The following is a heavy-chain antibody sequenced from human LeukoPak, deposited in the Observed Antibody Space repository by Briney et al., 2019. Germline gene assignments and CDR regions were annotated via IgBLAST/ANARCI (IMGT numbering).Heavy chain of an antibody. CDR1: GYTFTSYG. V-gene: IGHV1-18*01. CDR2: ISAYNGNT. Sequence: GASVKVSCKASGYTFTSYGISWVRQAPGQGLEWMGWISAYNGNTNYAQKLQGRVTMTTDTSTSTAYMELRSLRSDDTAVYYCARVSYYYGSGDNFDYWGQGTLVTVSS. J-gene: IGHJ4*02. D-gene: IGHD3-10*01. CDR3: ARVSYYYGSGDNFDY.